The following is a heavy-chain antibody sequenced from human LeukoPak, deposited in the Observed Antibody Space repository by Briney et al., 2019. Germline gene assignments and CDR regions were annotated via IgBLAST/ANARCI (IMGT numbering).Heavy chain of an antibody. J-gene: IGHJ4*02. CDR3: ASGFWSGYQYYFDY. CDR2: IIPILGIA. D-gene: IGHD3-3*01. Sequence: SVKVSCKASGGTFSSYTISWVRQAPGQGLEWMGRIIPILGIANYAQKFQGRVTITADKSTSTAYMELSSLRSEDTAVYYCASGFWSGYQYYFDYWGQGTLVTVSS. CDR1: GGTFSSYT. V-gene: IGHV1-69*02.